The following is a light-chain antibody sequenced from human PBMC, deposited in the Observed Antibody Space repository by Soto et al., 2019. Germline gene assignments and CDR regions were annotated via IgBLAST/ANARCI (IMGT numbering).Light chain of an antibody. Sequence: PGDRATLSCRASQSVSSNYLACYQQKPGQAPRLLIYGASIRATGIPDRFSGSGSGTDFTLTISRLEPEDFAVYFCHQYGSSPRTFGQGTKVEIK. CDR2: GAS. V-gene: IGKV3-20*01. CDR1: QSVSSNY. J-gene: IGKJ1*01. CDR3: HQYGSSPRT.